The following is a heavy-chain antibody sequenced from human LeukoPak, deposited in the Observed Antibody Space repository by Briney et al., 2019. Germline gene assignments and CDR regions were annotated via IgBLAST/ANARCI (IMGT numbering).Heavy chain of an antibody. CDR3: ARKSLDYLNNPDY. CDR1: GFTFSSYA. D-gene: IGHD3/OR15-3a*01. V-gene: IGHV3-23*01. Sequence: PGGSLRLSCAASGFTFSSYAMSWVRQAPGKGLEWVSAISGSGGSTYYADSVKGRFTISRDNSKNTLYLQMNSLRAEDTAVYYCARKSLDYLNNPDYWGQGTLVTVSP. J-gene: IGHJ4*02. CDR2: ISGSGGST.